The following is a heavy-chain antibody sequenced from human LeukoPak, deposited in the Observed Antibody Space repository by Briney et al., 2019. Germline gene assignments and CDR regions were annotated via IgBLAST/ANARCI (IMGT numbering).Heavy chain of an antibody. J-gene: IGHJ4*02. CDR3: ARVVVAARNGDY. Sequence: SETLSLTCAVYGGSFSGYYWSWIRQPPGKGLEWIGEINHSGSTNYNPSLKSRVTISVDTSKNQFSLKLSSVTAAGTAVYYCARVVVAARNGDYWGQGTLVTVSS. D-gene: IGHD2-15*01. V-gene: IGHV4-34*01. CDR2: INHSGST. CDR1: GGSFSGYY.